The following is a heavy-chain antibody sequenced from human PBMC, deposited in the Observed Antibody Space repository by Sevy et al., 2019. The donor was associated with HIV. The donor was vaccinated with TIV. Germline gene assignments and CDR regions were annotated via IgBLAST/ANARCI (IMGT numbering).Heavy chain of an antibody. CDR1: GFTFSSYA. V-gene: IGHV3-30-3*01. CDR2: ISYDGSKK. J-gene: IGHJ6*02. CDR3: ARDRWPSNYYYGMDV. D-gene: IGHD2-8*01. Sequence: GGSLRLSCAASGFTFSSYAMHWVRQAPGKGLEWVAVISYDGSKKYYADSMRGRFTISRDNSKNTLYLQVNTLRPDDTAAYYCARDRWPSNYYYGMDVWGQGTTVTVSS.